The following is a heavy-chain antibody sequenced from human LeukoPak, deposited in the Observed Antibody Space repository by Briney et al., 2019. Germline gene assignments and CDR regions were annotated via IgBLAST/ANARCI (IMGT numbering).Heavy chain of an antibody. CDR2: IYYSGST. J-gene: IGHJ4*02. D-gene: IGHD5-24*01. CDR1: GGSISSGGYY. V-gene: IGHV4-31*03. CDR3: ASSGGDGYNRPWDY. Sequence: PSETLSLTCTVSGGSISSGGYYWSWIRQHPGKGLEWIGYIYYSGSTYYNPSLKSRVTISVDTSKNQFSLKLSSVTAADTAVYYCASSGGDGYNRPWDYWGQGTLVTVSS.